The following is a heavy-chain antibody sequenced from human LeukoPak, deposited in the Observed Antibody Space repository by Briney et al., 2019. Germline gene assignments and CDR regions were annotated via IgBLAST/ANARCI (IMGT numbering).Heavy chain of an antibody. CDR1: GFTVSSNY. Sequence: PGGSLRLSCAASGFTVSSNYMSWVRQAPGKGLEWVSVIYSGGSTYYADSVKGRFTISRDNSKNTLYLQMNSLRVEDTAVYYCARDFLDYYDSSGYSRDAFDIWGQGTMVTVSS. D-gene: IGHD3-22*01. CDR2: IYSGGST. CDR3: ARDFLDYYDSSGYSRDAFDI. V-gene: IGHV3-66*01. J-gene: IGHJ3*02.